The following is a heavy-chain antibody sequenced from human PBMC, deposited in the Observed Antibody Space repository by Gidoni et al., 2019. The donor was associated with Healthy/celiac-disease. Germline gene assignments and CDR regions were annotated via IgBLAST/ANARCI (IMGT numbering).Heavy chain of an antibody. Sequence: EVQLVESGGGLVKPGGPLRLSCAASGFTFSSYSMNWVRQAPGKGLEWVSSISSSSSYIYYADSVKGRFTISRDNAKNSLYLQMNSLRAEDTAVYYCARDPRTVTTLSYYYYGMDVWGQGTTVTVSS. D-gene: IGHD4-17*01. CDR2: ISSSSSYI. CDR3: ARDPRTVTTLSYYYYGMDV. CDR1: GFTFSSYS. V-gene: IGHV3-21*01. J-gene: IGHJ6*02.